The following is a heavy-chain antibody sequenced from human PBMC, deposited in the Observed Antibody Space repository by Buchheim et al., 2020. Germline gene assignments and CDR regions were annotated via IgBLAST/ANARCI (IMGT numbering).Heavy chain of an antibody. CDR1: GFTFSSYA. J-gene: IGHJ4*02. CDR2: IRGSGGRT. D-gene: IGHD3-10*01. Sequence: EVRLLESGGGLVQPGGSLRLSCAASGFTFSSYAMSWVRQAPGKGLEWVSAIRGSGGRTYYADSVKGRFTISRDNSKNTLDMEMNSLRADDTAVYYCAKDKSMVREPYYFDYWGQGTL. CDR3: AKDKSMVREPYYFDY. V-gene: IGHV3-23*01.